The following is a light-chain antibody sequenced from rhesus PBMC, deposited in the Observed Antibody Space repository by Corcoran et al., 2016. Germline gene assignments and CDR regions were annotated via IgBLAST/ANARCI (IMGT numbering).Light chain of an antibody. J-gene: IGKJ2*01. Sequence: EIVMTQSPATLSLSPGERATLSCRASQSVSNKLAWYQQKPGQPPRLRIYYASNRATGIPERFSGSGSGTDFTLTISSLGPEDVGVYYCQQYNNWNSFGQGTKVEIK. V-gene: IGKV3-35*01. CDR2: YAS. CDR3: QQYNNWNS. CDR1: QSVSNK.